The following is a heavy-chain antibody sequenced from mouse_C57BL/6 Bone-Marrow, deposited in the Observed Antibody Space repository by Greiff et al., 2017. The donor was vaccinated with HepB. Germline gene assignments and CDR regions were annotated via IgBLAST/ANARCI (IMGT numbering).Heavy chain of an antibody. V-gene: IGHV1-80*01. CDR3: ARAYYSKYGLYYAMDY. CDR2: IYPGDGDT. CDR1: GYAFSSYW. Sequence: QVQLQQSGAELVKPGASVKISCKASGYAFSSYWMNWVKQRPGKGLEWIGQIYPGDGDTNYNGKFKGKATLTADKSSSTAYMQLISLTSDDSAVYFCARAYYSKYGLYYAMDYWGQGTSVTVSS. J-gene: IGHJ4*01. D-gene: IGHD2-5*01.